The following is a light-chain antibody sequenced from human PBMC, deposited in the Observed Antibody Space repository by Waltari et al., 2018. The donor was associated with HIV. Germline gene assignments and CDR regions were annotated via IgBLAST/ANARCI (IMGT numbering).Light chain of an antibody. CDR3: AVWDDRLTTWV. J-gene: IGLJ3*02. CDR2: RNN. Sequence: QSVLTQPPSASGTPGQRVTMSCSGSSSVSGSNYVYWYQQFPGTAPKLLIYRNNQGPLWVPDRFSGSKSGTLASLAISGLRSEDEADYYCAVWDDRLTTWVFGGGTKLTVL. CDR1: SSVSGSNY. V-gene: IGLV1-47*01.